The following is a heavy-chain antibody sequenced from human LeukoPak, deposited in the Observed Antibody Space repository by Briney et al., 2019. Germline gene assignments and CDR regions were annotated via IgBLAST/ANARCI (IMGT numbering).Heavy chain of an antibody. Sequence: PWGSLRLSCAASGFTFNTYWMHWGRQAPRPGMVWVSLISSVGDMISYADSVKGRFTISRDNGNNSLFLEMASLRADDTAVYYCARGFCSGGTCYRITGTFDVWGHGTMVSVSS. D-gene: IGHD2-15*01. CDR1: GFTFNTYW. J-gene: IGHJ3*01. CDR3: ARGFCSGGTCYRITGTFDV. CDR2: ISSVGDMI. V-gene: IGHV3-74*01.